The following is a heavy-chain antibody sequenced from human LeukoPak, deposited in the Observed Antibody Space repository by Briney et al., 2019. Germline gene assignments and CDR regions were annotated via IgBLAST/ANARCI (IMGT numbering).Heavy chain of an antibody. J-gene: IGHJ4*02. D-gene: IGHD3-9*01. CDR1: GYTFTGYY. V-gene: IGHV1-2*02. CDR2: INPNHGDT. Sequence: ASVKVSCKASGYTFTGYYMHWVRQAPGQGLEWMGWINPNHGDTNYAQKFQDRVSMTRDTSISTAYMHLSRLRSADTAVYYCARSPHILTGENFDYWGQGTLPTASS. CDR3: ARSPHILTGENFDY.